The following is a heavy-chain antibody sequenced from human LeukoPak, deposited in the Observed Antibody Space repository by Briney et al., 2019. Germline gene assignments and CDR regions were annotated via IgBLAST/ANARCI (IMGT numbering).Heavy chain of an antibody. CDR3: ARDLWYCGGDCYFDY. CDR1: GFTSSSYW. Sequence: PGGSLRLSCAASGFTSSSYWMSWVRQAPGKGLEWVANIKQDGSEKYYVDSVKGRFTISRDNAKNSLYLQMNSLGAEDTAVYYCARDLWYCGGDCYFDYWGQGTLVTVSS. J-gene: IGHJ4*02. CDR2: IKQDGSEK. D-gene: IGHD2-21*02. V-gene: IGHV3-7*03.